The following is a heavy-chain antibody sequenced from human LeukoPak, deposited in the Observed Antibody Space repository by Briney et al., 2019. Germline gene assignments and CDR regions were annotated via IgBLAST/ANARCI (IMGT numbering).Heavy chain of an antibody. CDR1: GGTFSSYA. V-gene: IGHV1-69*13. Sequence: SVKVSCKASGGTFSSYAISWVRQAPGQGLEWMGGIIPIFGTANYAQKFQGRVTITADESTSTAYMELSSLRSEGTAVYYCARVGLPYGIFGPRKYGYFDYWGQGTLVTVSS. CDR3: ARVGLPYGIFGPRKYGYFDY. CDR2: IIPIFGTA. D-gene: IGHD3/OR15-3a*01. J-gene: IGHJ4*02.